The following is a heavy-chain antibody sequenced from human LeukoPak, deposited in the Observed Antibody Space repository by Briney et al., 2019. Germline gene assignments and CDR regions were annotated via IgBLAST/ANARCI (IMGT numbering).Heavy chain of an antibody. CDR3: ARLNGIGDWAFDY. CDR1: GYTFTGYY. D-gene: IGHD2-21*02. Sequence: ASVKVSCKASGYTFTGYYMHWVRQAPGQGLEWMGWINPNSGGTNYAQKFQGRVTMTRDTSISTAYMELSRLRSDDTAVYYCARLNGIGDWAFDYWGQGTLVTVSS. CDR2: INPNSGGT. V-gene: IGHV1-2*02. J-gene: IGHJ4*02.